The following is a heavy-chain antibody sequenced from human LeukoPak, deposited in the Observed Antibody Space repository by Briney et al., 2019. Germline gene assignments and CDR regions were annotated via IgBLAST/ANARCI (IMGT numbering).Heavy chain of an antibody. D-gene: IGHD1-26*01. J-gene: IGHJ4*02. V-gene: IGHV3-7*02. CDR2: MNQDGSAK. CDR1: GFTFSSYW. Sequence: GGFLRLSCAASGFTFSSYWMSWVRQAPGKGLEWVAHMNQDGSAKYYVDSVKGRFTISRDNAKNSLYLQMNSLRAEDTAVYFCASDSGNYRTFDYWGQGTLVTVSS. CDR3: ASDSGNYRTFDY.